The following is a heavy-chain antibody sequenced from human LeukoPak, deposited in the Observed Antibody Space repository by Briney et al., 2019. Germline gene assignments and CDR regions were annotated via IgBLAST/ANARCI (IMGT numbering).Heavy chain of an antibody. CDR3: AKEYCSGDSCYCSR. CDR2: ISGSGGST. CDR1: GFTFSNSA. J-gene: IGHJ4*02. D-gene: IGHD2-15*01. V-gene: IGHV3-23*01. Sequence: GGSLRLSCAASGFTFSNSAMSWVRQAPGKGLEWVSAISGSGGSTYYADSVKGRFTISRDNSKNTLYLQMNSLRAEDTAVYYCAKEYCSGDSCYCSRWGQGTLVTVSS.